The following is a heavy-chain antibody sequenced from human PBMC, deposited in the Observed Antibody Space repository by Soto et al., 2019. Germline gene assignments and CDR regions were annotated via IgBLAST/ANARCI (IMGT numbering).Heavy chain of an antibody. CDR2: IYYSGST. V-gene: IGHV4-30-4*01. Sequence: QVQLQESGPGLVKPSQTLSLTCTVSGGSISSGDYYWSWIRQPPGKGLEWIGYIYYSGSTYYNPSLKSRVTISVDTSKNQVSLKLSSVTAADTAVYYCAREVKGYDYVWGSYRYTGWFDPWGQGTLVTVSS. CDR3: AREVKGYDYVWGSYRYTGWFDP. D-gene: IGHD3-16*02. CDR1: GGSISSGDYY. J-gene: IGHJ5*02.